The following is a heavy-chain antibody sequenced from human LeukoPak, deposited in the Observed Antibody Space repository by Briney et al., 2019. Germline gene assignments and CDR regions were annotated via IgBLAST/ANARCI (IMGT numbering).Heavy chain of an antibody. CDR3: AKYGPQDSGSSHFDY. Sequence: PGGSLRLSCAASGFTFSSYAMSWVRQAPGKGLEWVSAIRDSGSSTHYADSVKGRFTTSRDNSKNTLFLQMNSLRAGDTAIYYCAKYGPQDSGSSHFDYWGQGALVTVSS. D-gene: IGHD1-26*01. CDR2: IRDSGSST. V-gene: IGHV3-23*01. J-gene: IGHJ4*02. CDR1: GFTFSSYA.